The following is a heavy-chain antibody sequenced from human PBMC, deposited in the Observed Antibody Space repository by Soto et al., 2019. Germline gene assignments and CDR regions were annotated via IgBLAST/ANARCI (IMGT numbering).Heavy chain of an antibody. CDR2: ISSTAGGTS. CDR1: GFTFNTYP. D-gene: IGHD3-10*01. Sequence: EVQLVESGGGLVQPGGSLRLSCATSGFTFNTYPMTWVRQAPGKGLEWVASISSTAGGTSSYADSVKGRFAIGRDFSDNSVYLEMNNLRADDTAVYFCAKGVLSFHYGMEVWGQGATVTVSS. CDR3: AKGVLSFHYGMEV. J-gene: IGHJ6*02. V-gene: IGHV3-23*04.